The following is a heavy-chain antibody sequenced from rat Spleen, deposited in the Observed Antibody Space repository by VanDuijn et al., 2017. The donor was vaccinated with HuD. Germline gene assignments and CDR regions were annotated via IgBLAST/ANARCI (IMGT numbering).Heavy chain of an antibody. CDR1: GFTFSDYN. D-gene: IGHD1-2*01. CDR2: ISYDGSST. CDR3: ARHSTIAAGDY. V-gene: IGHV5-7*01. J-gene: IGHJ3*01. Sequence: EVQLVESGGGLVQPGRSLKLSCAASGFTFSDYNMAWVRQAPKKGLEWVATISYDGSSTYYRGSVKGRFTISRDNAKSTLYLQMDSLRSEDTATYYCARHSTIAAGDYWGQGTLVTVSS.